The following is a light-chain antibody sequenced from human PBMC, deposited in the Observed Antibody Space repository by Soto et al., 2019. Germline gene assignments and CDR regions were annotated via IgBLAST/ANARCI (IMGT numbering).Light chain of an antibody. CDR2: EVS. CDR1: RDDVGGYNY. Sequence: QSALTQPASVSGSPGQSITISCTGTRDDVGGYNYVSWYQQYPGKAPNLMIYEVSYRPSGVSNRFSGSRSGHTASLSISGLQADDEADYYCSAYTNIGTLVFGGGTKLTVL. J-gene: IGLJ3*02. V-gene: IGLV2-14*01. CDR3: SAYTNIGTLV.